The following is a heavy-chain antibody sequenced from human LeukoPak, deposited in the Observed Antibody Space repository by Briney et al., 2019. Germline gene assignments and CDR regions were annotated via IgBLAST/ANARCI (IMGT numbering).Heavy chain of an antibody. CDR3: AKDSTPYSGNTFYFDY. D-gene: IGHD1-7*01. J-gene: IGHJ4*02. CDR2: ISSSSSTM. CDR1: GFTFSSYS. Sequence: GGSLRLSCAASGFTFSSYSMNWVRQAPGKGLEWVSYISSSSSTMYYADSVKGRFTISRDNAKNSLYLQMNSLRAEDTAVYYCAKDSTPYSGNTFYFDYWGQGTLVTVSS. V-gene: IGHV3-48*01.